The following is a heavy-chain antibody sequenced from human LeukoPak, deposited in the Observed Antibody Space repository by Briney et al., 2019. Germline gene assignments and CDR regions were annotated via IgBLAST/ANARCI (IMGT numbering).Heavy chain of an antibody. Sequence: PGGSPRLSCAASGFTFSSYGMHWVRQAPGKGLEWVAVIWYDGSNKYYADSVKGRFTISRDNSKNTLYLQMNSLRAEDTAVYYCAKDLEDTAMVLGYRGQGTLVTVSS. V-gene: IGHV3-33*06. CDR1: GFTFSSYG. J-gene: IGHJ4*02. D-gene: IGHD5-18*01. CDR3: AKDLEDTAMVLGY. CDR2: IWYDGSNK.